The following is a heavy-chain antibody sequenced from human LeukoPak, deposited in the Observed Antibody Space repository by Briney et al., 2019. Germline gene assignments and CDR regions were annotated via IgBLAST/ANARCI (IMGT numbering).Heavy chain of an antibody. CDR2: VRGSGVTT. J-gene: IGHJ4*02. V-gene: IGHV3-23*01. CDR3: AKDVEDIVVVVAATLDY. D-gene: IGHD2-15*01. CDR1: GFTFADYA. Sequence: GGSLRLSCAASGFTFADYAMSWVRRAPGKGLEWVSTVRGSGVTTFYADSVKGRFTISRDNSKNTLYLQMNSLRAEDTAVYYCAKDVEDIVVVVAATLDYWGQGTLVTVSS.